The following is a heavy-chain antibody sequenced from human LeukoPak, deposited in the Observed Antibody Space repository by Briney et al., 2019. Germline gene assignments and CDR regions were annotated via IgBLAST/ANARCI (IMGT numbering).Heavy chain of an antibody. Sequence: SETLSLTCAVYGGSFSGYYWSWLRQPPGKGLEWIGEINHSGSTNYNPSLKSRVTISVDTSKNQFSLKLSSVTAADTGVYCCARGGEYCSSTRCRWYFDPWGGDTVVTVSS. CDR1: GGSFSGYY. CDR3: ARGGEYCSSTRCRWYFDP. V-gene: IGHV4-34*01. J-gene: IGHJ2*01. D-gene: IGHD2-2*01. CDR2: INHSGST.